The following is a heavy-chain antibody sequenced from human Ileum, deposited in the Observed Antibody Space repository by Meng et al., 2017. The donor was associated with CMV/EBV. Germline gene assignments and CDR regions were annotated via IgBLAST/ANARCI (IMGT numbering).Heavy chain of an antibody. Sequence: SETLSLTCTVSGYSISSGYYWGWIRQPPGKGLEWIGSIYHSGSTYYNPSLKSRVTISVDTSKNQFSLRLNSVTAADTAVYYCARDLFPEYGMDVWGQGTTVTVSS. V-gene: IGHV4-38-2*02. CDR1: GYSISSGYY. CDR2: IYHSGST. D-gene: IGHD3-10*02. J-gene: IGHJ6*02. CDR3: ARDLFPEYGMDV.